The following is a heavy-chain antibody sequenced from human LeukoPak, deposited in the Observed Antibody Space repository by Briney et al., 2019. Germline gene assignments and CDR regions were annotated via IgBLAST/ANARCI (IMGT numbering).Heavy chain of an antibody. CDR3: ARPYSSGWNYFDY. CDR2: IYYSGST. V-gene: IGHV4-39*01. CDR1: GGSISSSSYY. D-gene: IGHD6-19*01. J-gene: IGHJ4*02. Sequence: SETLSLTCTVSGGSISSSSYYWGWIRQPPGKGLEWIGSIYYSGSTYYNPSLKSRVTISVDTSKNQFSLKLSSVTAADTAVYYCARPYSSGWNYFDYWGQGTLVTVSS.